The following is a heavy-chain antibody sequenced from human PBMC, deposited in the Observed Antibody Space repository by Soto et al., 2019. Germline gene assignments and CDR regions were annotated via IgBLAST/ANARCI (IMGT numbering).Heavy chain of an antibody. V-gene: IGHV4-59*08. CDR2: VHHSWGS. CDR3: ARQGFGPLHGLVDV. D-gene: IGHD3-10*01. J-gene: IGHJ6*02. Sequence: QVQLQESGPGLVKPSETLSLSCTVSGGSISSYYWSWFRQSPGKRMEWIGYVHHSWGSSYNPSLQXXVXXSRDTSKSQFSLMVTSVTATDTAVYYCARQGFGPLHGLVDVWGQGTTVTVSS. CDR1: GGSISSYY.